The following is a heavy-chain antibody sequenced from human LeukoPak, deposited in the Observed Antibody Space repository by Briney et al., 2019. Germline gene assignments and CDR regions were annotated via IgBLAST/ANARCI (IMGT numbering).Heavy chain of an antibody. CDR3: ARSKDGSGTYNWFDP. CDR1: GGSISSSRDY. J-gene: IGHJ5*02. CDR2: IYYSGST. V-gene: IGHV4-61*05. Sequence: PSETLSLTCIVSGGSISSSRDYWAWIRQPPGKGLEWIANIYYSGSTNYNPSLKSRVTISVDTSKNQFPLKLSSVTAADTAVYYCARSKDGSGTYNWFDPWGQGTLVTVSS. D-gene: IGHD3-10*01.